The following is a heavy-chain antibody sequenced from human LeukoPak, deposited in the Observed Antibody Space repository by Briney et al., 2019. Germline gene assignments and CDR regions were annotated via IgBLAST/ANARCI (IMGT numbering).Heavy chain of an antibody. CDR2: ITGSDDAT. Sequence: PGGSLRLSCAHSGFSASSYARCCGRQAPGKGLEWLSAITGSDDATYHADSVKGRFTISRDRSKNTLYLEMNTLRAEDTAVYHCAKSRSVADAFDIWGRGAMVTVSS. CDR1: GFSASSYA. J-gene: IGHJ3*02. CDR3: AKSRSVADAFDI. D-gene: IGHD6-19*01. V-gene: IGHV3-23*01.